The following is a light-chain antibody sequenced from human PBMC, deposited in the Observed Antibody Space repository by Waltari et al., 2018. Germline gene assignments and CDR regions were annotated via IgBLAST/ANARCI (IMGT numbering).Light chain of an antibody. CDR2: DAS. CDR3: QQRGNWPPLT. V-gene: IGKV3-11*01. CDR1: QSVNNY. Sequence: EIVLTQSPATLSLSPGERATLSCRASQSVNNYLAWYQHKPGQAPRLPIYDASNRATGIPARFSGSGSGTDFTLTISRLEPEDFAVYYCQQRGNWPPLTFGGGTKVQIK. J-gene: IGKJ4*01.